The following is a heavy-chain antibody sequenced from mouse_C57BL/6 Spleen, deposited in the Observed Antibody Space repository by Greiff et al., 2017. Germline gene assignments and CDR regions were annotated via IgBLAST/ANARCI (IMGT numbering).Heavy chain of an antibody. CDR1: GYTFTDYE. J-gene: IGHJ4*01. CDR3: TRSKYSNYDAMDY. D-gene: IGHD2-5*01. V-gene: IGHV1-15*01. Sequence: VKVVESGAELVRPGASVTLSCKASGYTFTDYEMHWVKQTPVHGLEWIGAIDPETGGTAYNQKFKGKAILTADKSSSTAYMELRSLTSEDSAVYYCTRSKYSNYDAMDYWGQGTSVTVSS. CDR2: IDPETGGT.